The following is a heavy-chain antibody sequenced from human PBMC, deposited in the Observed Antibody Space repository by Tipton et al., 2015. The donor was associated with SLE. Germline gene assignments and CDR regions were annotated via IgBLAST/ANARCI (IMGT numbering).Heavy chain of an antibody. J-gene: IGHJ4*02. CDR3: ARVAPTEVFDY. CDR1: GGSFSGYY. V-gene: IGHV4-34*12. CDR2: IIHSGVT. Sequence: TLSLTCAVYGGSFSGYYWGWIRQPPGKGLEWIAEIIHSGVTNYNPSLRSRVTISVDMSKNQVSLKLSSVTAADTAVYYCARVAPTEVFDYWGQGTLVTVSS. D-gene: IGHD1-1*01.